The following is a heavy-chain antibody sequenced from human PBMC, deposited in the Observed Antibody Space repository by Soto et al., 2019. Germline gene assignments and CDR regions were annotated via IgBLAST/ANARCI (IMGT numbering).Heavy chain of an antibody. V-gene: IGHV3-48*02. Sequence: PGGSLRLSCAASGFTFSSYSMNWVRQAPGKGLEWVSYISSSSSTIYYADSVKGRFTISRDNAKNSLYLQMNSLRDEDTAVYYCARSIYSSSFRWFDPWGQGTLVTVYS. D-gene: IGHD6-6*01. CDR2: ISSSSSTI. J-gene: IGHJ5*02. CDR3: ARSIYSSSFRWFDP. CDR1: GFTFSSYS.